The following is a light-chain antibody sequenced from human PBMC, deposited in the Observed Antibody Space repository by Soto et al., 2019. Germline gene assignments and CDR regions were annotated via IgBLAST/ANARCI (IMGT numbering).Light chain of an antibody. V-gene: IGLV2-8*01. J-gene: IGLJ2*01. CDR3: SSYGGNNNVL. CDR2: DDI. CDR1: SSDFGDYHY. Sequence: QSALTQPPSASGSSGQSVTISCTGSSSDFGDYHYVSWYQQYPGKAPKLMIYDDIKRPSGVPDRFSGSKSGNTASLTVSGLPAEYEADYYCSSYGGNNNVLFGGGTQLTVL.